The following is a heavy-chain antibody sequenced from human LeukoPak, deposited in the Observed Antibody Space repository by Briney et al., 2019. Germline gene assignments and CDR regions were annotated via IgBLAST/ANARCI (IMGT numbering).Heavy chain of an antibody. D-gene: IGHD2-21*02. CDR3: AKEVDCPSDCLFFHS. V-gene: IGHV3-43*01. CDR1: GFTFDRFT. CDR2: INRRGHT. Sequence: PGGSLRLSCAASGFTFDRFTIHWVRQTPGKGLEWVSLINRRGHTFYADSVKGRFTISRDNSGNSVFLQMNSLRPEDTALYHCAKEVDCPSDCLFFHSWGQGTLVTVSS. J-gene: IGHJ4*02.